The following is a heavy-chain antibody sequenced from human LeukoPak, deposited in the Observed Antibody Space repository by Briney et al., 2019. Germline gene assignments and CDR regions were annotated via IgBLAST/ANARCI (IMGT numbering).Heavy chain of an antibody. D-gene: IGHD3-16*01. CDR3: ARGTGGGEFDY. Sequence: GGSLRLSCAASGFTFDDYGMSWVRQAPGKGLEWVSSITSSSSYIYYADSVKGRFNISRDNAKNSLYLQMNSLRAGDTAVYYWARGTGGGEFDYWGQGTLVTVSS. CDR2: ITSSSSYI. J-gene: IGHJ4*02. V-gene: IGHV3-21*04. CDR1: GFTFDDYG.